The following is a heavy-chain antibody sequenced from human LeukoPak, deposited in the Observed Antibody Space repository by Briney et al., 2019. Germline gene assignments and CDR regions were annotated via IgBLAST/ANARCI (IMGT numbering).Heavy chain of an antibody. J-gene: IGHJ4*02. CDR3: AKDRQYSYGSYFDY. D-gene: IGHD5-18*01. V-gene: IGHV3-21*01. CDR2: ISYSSTYI. Sequence: GGSLRLSCAASGFTFSTYSMNWVRQAPGKGLEWVSSISYSSTYIYYADSVKGRFTISRDDAENSLYLQMNSLRAEDTAVYYCAKDRQYSYGSYFDYWGRGTLVTVSS. CDR1: GFTFSTYS.